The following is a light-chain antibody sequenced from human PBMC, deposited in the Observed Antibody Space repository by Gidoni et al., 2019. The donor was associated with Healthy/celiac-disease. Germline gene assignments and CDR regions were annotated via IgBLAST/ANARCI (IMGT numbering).Light chain of an antibody. CDR2: DAS. Sequence: EIVLTQSPATLSLSPGERATLSCRASQSVSSYLSWYHQQPGQAPRRLIYDASTRATATPARFSGSGSGTDFIPTISSREPEDFSVYYCQQRSNWPLTFGGXTKVEIK. J-gene: IGKJ4*01. CDR3: QQRSNWPLT. V-gene: IGKV3-11*01. CDR1: QSVSSY.